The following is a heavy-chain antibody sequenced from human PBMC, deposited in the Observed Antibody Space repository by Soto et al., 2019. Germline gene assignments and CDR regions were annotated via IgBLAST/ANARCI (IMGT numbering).Heavy chain of an antibody. Sequence: EVQLVESGGGLVKPGGSLRLSCAASGFTFSSYTMKWVRQAPGKGLEWVASISSSYYIKYADSVKGRFTISRDNAKNSLYQQMNSLRAEDTAVYYCARGDVVVLTATSNFDYWGQGTLVTVSS. CDR1: GFTFSSYT. CDR2: ISSSYYI. V-gene: IGHV3-21*01. J-gene: IGHJ4*02. D-gene: IGHD2-21*02. CDR3: ARGDVVVLTATSNFDY.